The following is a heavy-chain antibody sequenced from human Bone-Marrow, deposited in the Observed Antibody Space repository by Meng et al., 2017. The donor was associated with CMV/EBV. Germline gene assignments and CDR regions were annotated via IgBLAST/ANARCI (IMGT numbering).Heavy chain of an antibody. J-gene: IGHJ6*02. CDR1: GGSFSGYY. CDR3: ARDTARRYYYYGMDV. Sequence: SETLSLTCNVYGGSFSGYYWSWIRQPPGKGLEWIGEINHSGSTNYNPSLKSRVTISVDTSKNQFSLKLSSVTAADTAVYYCARDTARRYYYYGMDVWGQGTTVTVSS. D-gene: IGHD6-6*01. CDR2: INHSGST. V-gene: IGHV4-34*01.